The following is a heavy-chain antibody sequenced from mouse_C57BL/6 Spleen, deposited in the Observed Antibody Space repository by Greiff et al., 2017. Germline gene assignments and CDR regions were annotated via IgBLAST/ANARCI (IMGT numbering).Heavy chain of an antibody. V-gene: IGHV14-2*01. J-gene: IGHJ3*01. CDR1: GFNFKDYY. D-gene: IGHD2-5*01. Sequence: VQLQQSGAELLKPGASVKLSCTASGFNFKDYYIHWVKQRTEQGREWIGRIDPEDGETKYAQKFQGKAPITAATSSNTAYLQLSSLTSEDTAVYYCATYYSNSAWFAYWGQGTLVTVSA. CDR2: IDPEDGET. CDR3: ATYYSNSAWFAY.